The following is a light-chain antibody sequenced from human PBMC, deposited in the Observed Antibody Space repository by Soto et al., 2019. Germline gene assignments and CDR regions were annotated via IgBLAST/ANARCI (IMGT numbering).Light chain of an antibody. CDR1: QSVCSSY. V-gene: IGKV3-20*01. J-gene: IGKJ1*01. CDR3: QQYGGSPMWT. Sequence: EIVLTQSPGTLSLSPGERATLSCRASQSVCSSYLAWFQQKPGQAPRLLIYGTSSRATGTPGRFTGSGSGTEFTLTISRLEPEDFAVYYCQQYGGSPMWTFGQGTKVDIK. CDR2: GTS.